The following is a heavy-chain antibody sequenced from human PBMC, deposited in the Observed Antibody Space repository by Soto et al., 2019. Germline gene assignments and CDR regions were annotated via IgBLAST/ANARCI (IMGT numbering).Heavy chain of an antibody. CDR3: AKGNSGWYYFDY. V-gene: IGHV3-23*01. J-gene: IGHJ4*02. CDR1: GFTFSSYA. Sequence: GSLRLSCAASGFTFSSYAMSWVRQAPGKGLEWVSAISGSGGSTYYADSVKGRFTISRDNSKNTLYLQMNSLRAEDTAVYYCAKGNSGWYYFDYWGQGTLVTVSS. CDR2: ISGSGGST. D-gene: IGHD6-19*01.